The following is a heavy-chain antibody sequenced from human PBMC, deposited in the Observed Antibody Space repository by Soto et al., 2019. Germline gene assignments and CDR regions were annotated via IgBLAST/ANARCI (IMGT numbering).Heavy chain of an antibody. Sequence: GASVKVSCKASGGTFSSYAISWVRQAPGQGLEWMGGIIPIFGTANYAQKFQGRVTITADESTSTAYMELSSLRSEDTAVYYCARDGVSPPPAGYYYYGMDVWGQGTTVTVSS. CDR2: IIPIFGTA. V-gene: IGHV1-69*13. CDR1: GGTFSSYA. D-gene: IGHD6-19*01. CDR3: ARDGVSPPPAGYYYYGMDV. J-gene: IGHJ6*02.